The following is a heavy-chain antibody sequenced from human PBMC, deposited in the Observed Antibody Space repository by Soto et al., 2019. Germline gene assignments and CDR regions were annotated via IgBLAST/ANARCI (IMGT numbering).Heavy chain of an antibody. J-gene: IGHJ4*02. V-gene: IGHV4-59*01. CDR1: GGSISSYY. CDR2: IYYSGST. D-gene: IGHD6-19*01. CDR3: AREKSSSGWSDAFAFDY. Sequence: PSGTLSLTCTVSGGSISSYYWSWIRQPPGKGLEWIGYIYYSGSTNYNPSLKSRVTISVDTSKNPFSLKLSSVTAADTAVYYCAREKSSSGWSDAFAFDYWGQGTLVTAPQ.